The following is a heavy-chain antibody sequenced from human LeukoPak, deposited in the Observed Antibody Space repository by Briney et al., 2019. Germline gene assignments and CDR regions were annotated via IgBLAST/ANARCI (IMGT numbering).Heavy chain of an antibody. V-gene: IGHV3-30-3*01. CDR1: GFTFSSYA. J-gene: IGHJ4*02. Sequence: PGGSLRLSCAASGFTFSSYAMHWVRQAPGKGLEWVAVISYDGSNKYYADSVKGRFTISRDNSKNTLYLQMNSLRAEDTAVYYCAREHDTAVVMVGYWGQGTLVTVSS. CDR2: ISYDGSNK. D-gene: IGHD5-18*01. CDR3: AREHDTAVVMVGY.